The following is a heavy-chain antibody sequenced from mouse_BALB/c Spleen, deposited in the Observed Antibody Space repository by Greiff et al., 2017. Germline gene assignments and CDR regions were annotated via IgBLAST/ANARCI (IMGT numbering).Heavy chain of an antibody. CDR2: IWAGGST. V-gene: IGHV2-9*02. D-gene: IGHD2-1*01. CDR3: ARGGSRNYAWFAD. Sequence: QVTLKVSGPGLVAPSQSLSITCTVSGFSLTSYGVHWVRQPPGKGLEWLGVIWAGGSTNYNSALMSRLSISKDNSKSQVFLKMNSLQTDDTAMYYCARGGSRNYAWFADWGQGTLVTVSA. CDR1: GFSLTSYG. J-gene: IGHJ3*01.